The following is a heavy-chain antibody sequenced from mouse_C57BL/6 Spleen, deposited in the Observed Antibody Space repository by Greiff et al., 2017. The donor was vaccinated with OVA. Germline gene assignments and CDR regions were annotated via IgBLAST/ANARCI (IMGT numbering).Heavy chain of an antibody. V-gene: IGHV5-2*03. J-gene: IGHJ4*01. CDR1: EYEFPSHD. CDR3: ARRGYYSGGAMDY. Sequence: DVKLVESGGGLVQPGESLKLSCESNEYEFPSHDMSWVRKTPEKRLELVAAINSDGGSTYYPDTMERRFIISRDNTKKTLYLQMSSLRSEDTALYYCARRGYYSGGAMDYWGQGTSVTVSS. D-gene: IGHD2-3*01. CDR2: INSDGGST.